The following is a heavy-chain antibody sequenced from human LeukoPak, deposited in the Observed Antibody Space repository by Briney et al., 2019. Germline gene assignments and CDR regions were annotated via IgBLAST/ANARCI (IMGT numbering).Heavy chain of an antibody. J-gene: IGHJ3*02. CDR1: GGTFSSYA. D-gene: IGHD2-15*01. Sequence: GASVKVSCKASGGTFSSYAISWVRQAAGQGLEWMGGIIPIFGTANYAQKFQGRVTITADESTSTAYMELSSLRSEDTAVYYCARDQGPGYCSGGSCETYDAFDIWGQGTMVTVSS. V-gene: IGHV1-69*13. CDR3: ARDQGPGYCSGGSCETYDAFDI. CDR2: IIPIFGTA.